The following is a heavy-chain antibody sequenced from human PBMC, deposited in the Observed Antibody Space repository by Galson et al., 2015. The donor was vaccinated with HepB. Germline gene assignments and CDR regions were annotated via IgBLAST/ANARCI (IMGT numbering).Heavy chain of an antibody. CDR1: GFTFSSYS. J-gene: IGHJ5*02. D-gene: IGHD6-13*01. CDR2: ISSNGGST. CDR3: VKDTLAGIAATRNWFDP. Sequence: SLRLSCAASGFTFSSYSMNWVRQAPGKGLEYVSAISSNGGSTYYADSVKGRFTISRDNSKNTLYLQMSSLRAEDTAVYYCVKDTLAGIAATRNWFDPWGQGTLVTVSS. V-gene: IGHV3-64D*06.